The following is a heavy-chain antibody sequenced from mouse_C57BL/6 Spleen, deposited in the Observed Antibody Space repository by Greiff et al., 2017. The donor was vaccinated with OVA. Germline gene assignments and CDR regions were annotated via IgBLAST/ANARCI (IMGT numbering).Heavy chain of an antibody. D-gene: IGHD1-1*01. CDR2: INPNNGGT. V-gene: IGHV1-18*01. J-gene: IGHJ4*01. Sequence: VQLQQSGPELVKPGASVKIPCKASGYTFTDYNMDWVKQSHGKSLEWIGDINPNNGGTIYNQKFKGKATLTVDKSSSTAYMEHRSLTSEDTAVYYCALTTVVPYYYAMDYWGQGTSVTVSS. CDR1: GYTFTDYN. CDR3: ALTTVVPYYYAMDY.